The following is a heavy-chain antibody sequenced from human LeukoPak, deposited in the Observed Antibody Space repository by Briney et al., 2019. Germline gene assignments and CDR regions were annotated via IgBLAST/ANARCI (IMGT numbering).Heavy chain of an antibody. CDR3: ARARSSYGYGDAFDI. Sequence: LSGGSLRLSCAASGFTFSSYGMHWVRQAPGKGLEWVAFIRYDGSNKYYADSVKGRFTISRDNSKNTLYLQMNSLRAEDTAVYYCARARSSYGYGDAFDIWGQGTMVTVSS. CDR2: IRYDGSNK. CDR1: GFTFSSYG. V-gene: IGHV3-30*02. J-gene: IGHJ3*02. D-gene: IGHD5-18*01.